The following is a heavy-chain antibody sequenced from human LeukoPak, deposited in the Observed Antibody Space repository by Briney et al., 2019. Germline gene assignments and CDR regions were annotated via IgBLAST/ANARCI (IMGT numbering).Heavy chain of an antibody. CDR2: IYPGDSDT. CDR1: GYSFTSYR. Sequence: GESLKISCQGSGYSFTSYRIGWVRQMPGKGLEWLGIIYPGDSDTRYSPSFQGQVTISADKSISTAYLQWSSLKASDTAMYYCARRYCSSTSCYTDGWFDPWGQGTLVTVSS. D-gene: IGHD2-2*02. J-gene: IGHJ5*02. CDR3: ARRYCSSTSCYTDGWFDP. V-gene: IGHV5-51*01.